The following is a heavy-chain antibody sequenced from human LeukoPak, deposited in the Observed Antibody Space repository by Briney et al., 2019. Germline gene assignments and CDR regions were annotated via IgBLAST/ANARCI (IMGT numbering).Heavy chain of an antibody. V-gene: IGHV1-18*04. Sequence: ASVKVSCEASGYTFNKHGITWVRQAPGQGLEWMGWISAYNGDTKYSQKFQGRVTLLTDTSASSAYMELRSLRSDDTAVYYCARDPSNTSGWSPYFDYWGQGALVTVSS. CDR1: GYTFNKHG. J-gene: IGHJ4*02. D-gene: IGHD6-19*01. CDR3: ARDPSNTSGWSPYFDY. CDR2: ISAYNGDT.